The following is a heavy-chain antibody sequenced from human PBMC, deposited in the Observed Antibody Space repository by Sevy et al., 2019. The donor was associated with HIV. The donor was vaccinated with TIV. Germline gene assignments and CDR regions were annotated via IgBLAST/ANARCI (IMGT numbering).Heavy chain of an antibody. CDR2: IKPDGSEK. Sequence: GGSLRLSCVASGFTFSNYWMSWVRQAPGKGLERVANIKPDGSEKYYVDSVKGRFTISRANAKNSLYLQMNSLRAEDTAVYYCARVWVVVRGTSYMTAALDIWRQGTMVTVSS. CDR3: ARVWVVVRGTSYMTAALDI. CDR1: GFTFSNYW. J-gene: IGHJ3*02. D-gene: IGHD3-10*01. V-gene: IGHV3-7*01.